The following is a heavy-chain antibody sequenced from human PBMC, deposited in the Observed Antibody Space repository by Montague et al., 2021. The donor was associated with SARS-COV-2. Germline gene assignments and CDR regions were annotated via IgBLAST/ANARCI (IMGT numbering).Heavy chain of an antibody. Sequence: SETLSLTCTVSGGSVSSATYYWSWIRQPPGKGLEWIGYINYSGSTSYNPSLKSRVTISVDMSKNQFSLKLNSVTAADTAVYYCASSEGYYYYYEGVDVWGQGTTVTVSS. CDR2: INYSGST. V-gene: IGHV4-61*01. J-gene: IGHJ6*02. CDR1: GGSVSSATYY. CDR3: ASSEGYYYYYEGVDV. D-gene: IGHD3-10*01.